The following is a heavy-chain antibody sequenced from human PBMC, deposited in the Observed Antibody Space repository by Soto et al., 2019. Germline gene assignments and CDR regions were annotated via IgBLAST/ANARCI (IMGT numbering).Heavy chain of an antibody. V-gene: IGHV3-30*18. D-gene: IGHD7-27*01. CDR3: AKAAMGKDYYYYGMDV. CDR1: GFTFSSYG. CDR2: ISYDGSNK. Sequence: PGGSLRLSCAASGFTFSSYGMHWVRQAPGKGLEWVAVISYDGSNKYYADSVKGRFTISRDNSKNTLYLQMNSLRAEDTAVYYCAKAAMGKDYYYYGMDVWGQGTTVTVSS. J-gene: IGHJ6*02.